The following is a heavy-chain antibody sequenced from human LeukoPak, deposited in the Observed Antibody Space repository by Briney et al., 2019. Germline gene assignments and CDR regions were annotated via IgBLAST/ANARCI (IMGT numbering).Heavy chain of an antibody. CDR3: ARCCDDSSDY. D-gene: IGHD3-22*01. V-gene: IGHV3-7*01. CDR2: IKEDGSEK. CDR1: GFTFSTYW. Sequence: PGGSLRLSCAASGFTFSTYWMNWVRQAPGKGLEWVANIKEDGSEKNYVDSMKGRLTISRDNAKNSLYLQMNSLRAEDTAVYYCARCCDDSSDYWGQGTLVTVSS. J-gene: IGHJ4*02.